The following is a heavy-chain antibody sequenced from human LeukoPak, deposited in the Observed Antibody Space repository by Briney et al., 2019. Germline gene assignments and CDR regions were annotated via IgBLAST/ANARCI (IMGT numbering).Heavy chain of an antibody. V-gene: IGHV3-49*04. CDR3: TRDFHQDY. CDR2: IRTKTYGATA. D-gene: IGHD2-15*01. Sequence: GGSLRLSCVASGFXFSSYSINWVRQAPGKGLEWVGFIRTKTYGATAEYAASVKGRFSISRDDSKSIAYLQVDSLKTEDTATYYCTRDFHQDYWGQGTLVTVSS. CDR1: GFXFSSYS. J-gene: IGHJ4*02.